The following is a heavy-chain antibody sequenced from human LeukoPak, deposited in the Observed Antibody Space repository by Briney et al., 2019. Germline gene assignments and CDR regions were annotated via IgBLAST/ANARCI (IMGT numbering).Heavy chain of an antibody. Sequence: SETLSLTCTVSRGSISPYYWSWIRQSPGKGLEWIGYIYYIGTTNYNPSLQSRVTMSVDTSTNQFTLNLASVTAADTAVYYCARGGFESCSAGSCLLGNYWGQGILVAVSS. J-gene: IGHJ4*02. CDR1: RGSISPYY. CDR2: IYYIGTT. D-gene: IGHD2-15*01. V-gene: IGHV4-59*01. CDR3: ARGGFESCSAGSCLLGNY.